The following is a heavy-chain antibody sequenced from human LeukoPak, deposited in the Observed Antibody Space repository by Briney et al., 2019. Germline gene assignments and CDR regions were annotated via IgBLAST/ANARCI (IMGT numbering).Heavy chain of an antibody. V-gene: IGHV4-39*01. CDR1: GGSISSYY. CDR3: ARRRYYYDSSGYYYAFDY. CDR2: IYYSGST. Sequence: SETLSLTCTVSGGSISSYYWGWIRQPPGKGLEWIGSIYYSGSTYYNPSLKSRVTISVDTSKNQFSLKLSSVTAADTAVYYCARRRYYYDSSGYYYAFDYWGQGTLVTVSS. D-gene: IGHD3-22*01. J-gene: IGHJ4*02.